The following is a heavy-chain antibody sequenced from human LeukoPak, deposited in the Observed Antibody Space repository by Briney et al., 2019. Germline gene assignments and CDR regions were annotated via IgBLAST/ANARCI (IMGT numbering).Heavy chain of an antibody. V-gene: IGHV3-30-3*01. CDR2: ISYDGSNK. CDR1: GFTFSSYA. J-gene: IGHJ4*02. Sequence: GGSLRLSCAASGFTFSSYAMHWVRQAPGKGLEWVAVISYDGSNKYYADSVKGRFTISRDNSKNTLYLQMNSLRAEDTAVYYCARDYCSSTSCYYGYWGQGTLVTVSS. D-gene: IGHD2-2*01. CDR3: ARDYCSSTSCYYGY.